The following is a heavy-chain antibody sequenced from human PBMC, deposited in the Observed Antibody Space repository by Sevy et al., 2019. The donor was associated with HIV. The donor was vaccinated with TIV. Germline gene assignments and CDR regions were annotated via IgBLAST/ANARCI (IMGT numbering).Heavy chain of an antibody. V-gene: IGHV4-4*07. CDR3: AGESFKDCTDYYWPAYYFDT. Sequence: SETLSLTCTVSGGSVSSEYWSWIRQPAGKGLEWIGRIYTSETINYNPSLKSRVTMSVDTSKNQISLKLTSVTAADTAGYSSAGESFKDCTDYYWPAYYFDTWGQGTLVTVSS. D-gene: IGHD3-9*01. J-gene: IGHJ4*02. CDR1: GGSVSSEY. CDR2: IYTSETI.